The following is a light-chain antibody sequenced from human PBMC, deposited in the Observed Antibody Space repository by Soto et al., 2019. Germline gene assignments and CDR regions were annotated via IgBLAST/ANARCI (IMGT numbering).Light chain of an antibody. J-gene: IGLJ2*01. V-gene: IGLV2-14*01. CDR3: SSYTTSATQV. CDR1: NSNVGNYDY. CDR2: DVS. Sequence: QSALTQPASVSGSPGQSITISCTGTNSNVGNYDYVSWYQQLPGKAPKLMIYDVSNRPSGVSTRFSGSKSGNTASLTISGLQAEDEADYYCSSYTTSATQVFGGGTKVTVL.